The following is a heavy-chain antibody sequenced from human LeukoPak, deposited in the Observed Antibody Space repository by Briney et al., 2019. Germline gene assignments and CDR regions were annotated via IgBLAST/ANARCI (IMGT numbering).Heavy chain of an antibody. CDR3: AKDGGHLAYYDSSGYPQYFDY. D-gene: IGHD3-22*01. CDR1: GFTFSSYA. CDR2: ISGSGGST. J-gene: IGHJ4*02. V-gene: IGHV3-23*01. Sequence: GGSLRLSCAASGFTFSSYAMSWVRLAPGKGLEWVSAISGSGGSTYYADSVKGRFTISRDNSKNTLYLQMNSLRAEDTAVYYCAKDGGHLAYYDSSGYPQYFDYWGQGTLVTVSS.